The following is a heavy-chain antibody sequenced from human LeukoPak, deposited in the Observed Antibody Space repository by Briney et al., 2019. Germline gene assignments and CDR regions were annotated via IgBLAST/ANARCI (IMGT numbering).Heavy chain of an antibody. CDR3: AKVPWVGATHYFDY. V-gene: IGHV3-21*01. J-gene: IGHJ4*02. Sequence: GGSLRLSCAASGFTFSSYSMNWVRQAPGKGLEWVSSISSSSSYIYYADSVKGRFTISRDNAKNSLYLQMNSLRAEDTAVYYCAKVPWVGATHYFDYWGQGTLVTVSS. D-gene: IGHD1-26*01. CDR1: GFTFSSYS. CDR2: ISSSSSYI.